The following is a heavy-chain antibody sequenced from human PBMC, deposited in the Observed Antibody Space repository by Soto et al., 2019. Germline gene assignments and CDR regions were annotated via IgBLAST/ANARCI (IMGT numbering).Heavy chain of an antibody. CDR2: ISGSGGST. Sequence: LRLSCAASGFTFSSYAMSWVRQAPGKGLEWVSAISGSGGSTYYADSVKGRFTISRDNSKNTLYLQMNSLRAEDTAVYYCVKSYSTKTAPYYYYGMDVWGQGTTVTVSS. CDR1: GFTFSSYA. V-gene: IGHV3-23*01. CDR3: VKSYSTKTAPYYYYGMDV. J-gene: IGHJ6*02. D-gene: IGHD4-4*01.